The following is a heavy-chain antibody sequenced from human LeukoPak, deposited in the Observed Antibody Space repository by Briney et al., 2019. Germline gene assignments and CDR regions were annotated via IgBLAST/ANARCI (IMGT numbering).Heavy chain of an antibody. CDR1: GYTFTSYY. CDR2: INPSGGST. D-gene: IGHD3-22*01. J-gene: IGHJ3*02. V-gene: IGHV1-46*01. Sequence: ASVKVSCKASGYTFTSYYMHWVRQAPGQGLEWMGIINPSGGSTSYAQKFQGRVTMTRDMSTSTVYMELSSLRSKDTAVYYCARSYYYDSSGYYPNDAFDIWGQGTMVTVSS. CDR3: ARSYYYDSSGYYPNDAFDI.